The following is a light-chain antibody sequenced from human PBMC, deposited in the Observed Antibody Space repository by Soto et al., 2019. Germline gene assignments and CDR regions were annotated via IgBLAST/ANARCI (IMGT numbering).Light chain of an antibody. CDR1: QTFSSS. Sequence: PWDRVTLPCSPSQTFSSSLALYQQKPGQAPRLLIYEASNRATGIPARFSGSGSGADFTLSISSREPEDLALYYCQQHIDWPRTFGGGTKVDIK. V-gene: IGKV3-11*01. CDR2: EAS. J-gene: IGKJ4*02. CDR3: QQHIDWPRT.